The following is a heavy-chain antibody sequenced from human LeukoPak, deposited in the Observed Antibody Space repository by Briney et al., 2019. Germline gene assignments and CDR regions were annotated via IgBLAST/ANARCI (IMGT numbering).Heavy chain of an antibody. CDR2: IYYSRST. J-gene: IGHJ4*02. Sequence: SETLSLTCTVSGGSISSSSYYWGWIRQPPGKGLEWTGSIYYSRSTYYNPSLKSRVTISVDTSKNQFSLKLSSVTAADTAVYYCARDFPSYYYDSSGYRQPTNYWGQGTLVTVSS. V-gene: IGHV4-39*07. CDR1: GGSISSSSYY. CDR3: ARDFPSYYYDSSGYRQPTNY. D-gene: IGHD3-22*01.